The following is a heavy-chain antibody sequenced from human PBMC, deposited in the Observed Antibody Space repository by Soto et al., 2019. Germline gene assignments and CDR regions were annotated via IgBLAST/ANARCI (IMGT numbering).Heavy chain of an antibody. CDR1: GFSFSDYA. D-gene: IGHD3-22*01. CDR2: ISRTGDSA. J-gene: IGHJ5*01. CDR3: AKGPDGSGYYHNWFDS. V-gene: IGHV3-23*01. Sequence: EVHLLESGGALVQPGGSLTLSCAASGFSFSDYAMSWVRQAPGKGLEWVSSISRTGDSAYYADSVKGRFAISRDRSKNXLPLQRNSLRVEDTAVYYCAKGPDGSGYYHNWFDSWGQGTLITVSS.